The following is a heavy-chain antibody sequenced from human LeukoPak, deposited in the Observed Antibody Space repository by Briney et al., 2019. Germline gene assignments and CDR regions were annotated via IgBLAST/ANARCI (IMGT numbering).Heavy chain of an antibody. Sequence: GGSLRLSCAASGFTFSSYAMSWVRQAPGKGLEWVSAISGSGGSTYYADSVKGRFTISRDNSKNTLYLQMNSLRAGDTAVYYCANSGIAVAGGEVYWGQGTLVTVSS. V-gene: IGHV3-23*01. J-gene: IGHJ4*02. D-gene: IGHD6-19*01. CDR3: ANSGIAVAGGEVY. CDR2: ISGSGGST. CDR1: GFTFSSYA.